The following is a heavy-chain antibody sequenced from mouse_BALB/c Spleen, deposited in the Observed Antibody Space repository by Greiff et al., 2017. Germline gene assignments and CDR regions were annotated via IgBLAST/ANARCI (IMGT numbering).Heavy chain of an antibody. J-gene: IGHJ4*01. CDR3: ARGSMDY. Sequence: EVQRVESGGGLVQPGGSLRLSCATSGFTFTDYYMSWVRQPPGKALEWLGFIRNKANGYTTEYSASVKGRFTISRDNSQSILYLQMNTLRAEDSATYYCARGSMDYWGQGTSVTVSS. V-gene: IGHV7-3*02. CDR1: GFTFTDYY. CDR2: IRNKANGYTT.